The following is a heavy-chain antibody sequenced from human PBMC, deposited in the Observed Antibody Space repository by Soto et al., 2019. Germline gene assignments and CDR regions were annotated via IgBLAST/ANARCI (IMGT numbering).Heavy chain of an antibody. CDR2: ITPFKSDT. V-gene: IGHV1-45*02. CDR3: ARSPFAAYDAFDI. D-gene: IGHD2-15*01. J-gene: IGHJ3*02. CDR1: GYTFTFRY. Sequence: SVKVSCKACGYTFTFRYLHWVRQAPGQALEWMGWITPFKSDTNYAQKFQDRVTITRDRSVSTAYMELSNLRSDDTAMYYCARSPFAAYDAFDIWGQGTMVTVSS.